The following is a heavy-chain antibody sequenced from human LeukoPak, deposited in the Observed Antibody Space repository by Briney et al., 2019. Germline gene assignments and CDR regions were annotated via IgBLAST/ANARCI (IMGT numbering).Heavy chain of an antibody. D-gene: IGHD3-10*01. J-gene: IGHJ4*02. CDR3: AKSKFSASGIALDY. CDR2: IRGSGGST. Sequence: GGSLRLSCAATGFTFSSYAMSWVRQAPGKGLEWVSAIRGSGGSTSYADSVKGRFTISRDNSKNSLYLQMNSLRAEDTALYYRAKSKFSASGIALDYWGQGTLVTVSS. CDR1: GFTFSSYA. V-gene: IGHV3-23*01.